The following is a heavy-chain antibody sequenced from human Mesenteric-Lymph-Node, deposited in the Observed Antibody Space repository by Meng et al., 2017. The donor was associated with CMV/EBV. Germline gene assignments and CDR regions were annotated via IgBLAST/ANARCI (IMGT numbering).Heavy chain of an antibody. CDR2: IKQDGSEK. D-gene: IGHD5-24*01. J-gene: IGHJ4*02. Sequence: GESLKISCAASGFTFSTYWMSWVRQAPGKGLEWVANIKQDGSEKYYVDSVKGRFTISRDNAKNSLYLQMNSLRAEDTAVYYCARVGRWLQSTHFDYWGQGTLVTVSS. V-gene: IGHV3-7*01. CDR1: GFTFSTYW. CDR3: ARVGRWLQSTHFDY.